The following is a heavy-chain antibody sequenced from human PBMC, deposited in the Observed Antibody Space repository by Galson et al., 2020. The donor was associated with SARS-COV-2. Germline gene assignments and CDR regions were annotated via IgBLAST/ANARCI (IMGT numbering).Heavy chain of an antibody. D-gene: IGHD2-2*01. Sequence: SETLSLTCTVSGGSISSYYWSWIRQPPGKGLEWIGYIYYSGSTNYNPSLKSRVTISVDTSKNQFSLKLSSVTAADTAVYYCARSPIVVVPATTPTFDYWGQGTLVTVSS. V-gene: IGHV4-59*08. CDR2: IYYSGST. CDR1: GGSISSYY. J-gene: IGHJ4*02. CDR3: ARSPIVVVPATTPTFDY.